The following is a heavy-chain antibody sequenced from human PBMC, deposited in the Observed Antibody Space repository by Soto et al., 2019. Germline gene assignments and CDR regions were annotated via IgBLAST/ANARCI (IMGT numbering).Heavy chain of an antibody. CDR2: IKEDGSEK. D-gene: IGHD3-16*01. Sequence: GGSLRLSCAASGFTFSIYWMSWVRQAPGKGLEWVANIKEDGSEKFYVDSVKGRFTISRDNAKNSLYLQMNSLRAEDTAVYYCASNSDYRFDYWGQGALVTVSS. CDR3: ASNSDYRFDY. J-gene: IGHJ4*02. CDR1: GFTFSIYW. V-gene: IGHV3-7*01.